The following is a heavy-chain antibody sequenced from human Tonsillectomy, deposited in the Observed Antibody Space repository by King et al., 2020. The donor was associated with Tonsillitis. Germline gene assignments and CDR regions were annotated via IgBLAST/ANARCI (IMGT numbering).Heavy chain of an antibody. CDR1: GITFSNAW. CDR3: DTDSSGTYDDDAFDV. V-gene: IGHV3-15*01. CDR2: IKSKSNGGTT. J-gene: IGHJ3*01. D-gene: IGHD1-26*01. Sequence: VQLVESGGGLVKPGGSLRLSCAASGITFSNAWMSWVRQAPGKGLEWVGRIKSKSNGGTTDYGAPVKGRFTISRDDSRNTLYLQINNLKTEDTAVYYCDTDSSGTYDDDAFDVWGQGTMVTVSS.